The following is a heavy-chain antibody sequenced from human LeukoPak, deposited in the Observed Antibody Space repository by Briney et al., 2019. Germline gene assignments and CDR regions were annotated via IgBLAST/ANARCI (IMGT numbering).Heavy chain of an antibody. CDR2: IGSSSSPI. CDR3: ARDQAYSFDY. J-gene: IGHJ4*02. Sequence: GGSLRLSCAASGFTFSAYSMNWVRQAPEKGLEWVSYIGSSSSPIYYADSVKGRFTISRDNAKNSLYLQMDSLRAEDTAVYYCARDQAYSFDYWGQGTLDTVSS. CDR1: GFTFSAYS. D-gene: IGHD4-11*01. V-gene: IGHV3-48*01.